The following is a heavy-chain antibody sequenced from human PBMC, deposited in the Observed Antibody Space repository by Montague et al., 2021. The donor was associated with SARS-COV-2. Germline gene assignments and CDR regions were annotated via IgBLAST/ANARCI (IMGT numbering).Heavy chain of an antibody. J-gene: IGHJ6*02. V-gene: IGHV3-23*01. Sequence: SLSLSCAASGFIFSNYAMTWVRQAPGKGLEWVSTMSGSGVRRDYADSVKGRFTISRDSSKNTLHLQMNSLRVEDTAVYYCAKDTATIRIAVALMDVWGQGTTVIVSS. CDR1: GFIFSNYA. D-gene: IGHD6-19*01. CDR2: MSGSGVRR. CDR3: AKDTATIRIAVALMDV.